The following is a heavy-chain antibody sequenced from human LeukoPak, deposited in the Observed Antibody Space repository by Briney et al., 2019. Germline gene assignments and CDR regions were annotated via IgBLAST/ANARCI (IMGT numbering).Heavy chain of an antibody. CDR3: ARGGVGATSFYYYYYYMDV. Sequence: SETLSLTCTVSGGSISSYYWSWIRQPPGKGLEWIGYIYYSGSTNYNPSLKSRVTISVDTSKNQFSLKLSSVTAADTAVYYCARGGVGATSFYYYYYYMDVWGKGTAVTVSS. CDR2: IYYSGST. CDR1: GGSISSYY. V-gene: IGHV4-59*01. D-gene: IGHD1-26*01. J-gene: IGHJ6*03.